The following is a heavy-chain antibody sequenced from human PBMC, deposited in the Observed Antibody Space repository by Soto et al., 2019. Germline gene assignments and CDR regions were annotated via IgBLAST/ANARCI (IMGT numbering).Heavy chain of an antibody. CDR1: GGSISSYY. J-gene: IGHJ3*02. V-gene: IGHV4-59*08. D-gene: IGHD6-19*01. CDR2: VFYTGST. Sequence: QVQLQESGPGLVKPSETLSLTCTVSGGSISSYYWSWIRQPPGQGLEWIGYVFYTGSTNYNPSLKSRVTISVDTSKNQFSLKLSSVTAADTAMYYCSRRYGSGWYAAFDISGQGTMVTVSS. CDR3: SRRYGSGWYAAFDI.